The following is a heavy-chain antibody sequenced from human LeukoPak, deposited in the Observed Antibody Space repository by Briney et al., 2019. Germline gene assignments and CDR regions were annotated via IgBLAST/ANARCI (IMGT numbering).Heavy chain of an antibody. CDR3: AREPGSSDYYGSGKIYNWFDP. CDR2: IIPIFGTA. Sequence: VASVKVSCKASGGTFSSYAISWVRQAPGQGLEWMGGIIPIFGTANYAQKFQGRVTITADKSTSTAYMELSSLRSEDTAVYYCAREPGSSDYYGSGKIYNWFDPWGQGTLVTVSS. CDR1: GGTFSSYA. J-gene: IGHJ5*02. D-gene: IGHD3-10*01. V-gene: IGHV1-69*06.